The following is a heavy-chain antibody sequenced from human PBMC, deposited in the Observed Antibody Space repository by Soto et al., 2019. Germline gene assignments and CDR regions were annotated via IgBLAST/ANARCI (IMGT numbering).Heavy chain of an antibody. Sequence: PGGSLRLSCAASGFTFSSYAMSWVRQAPGKGLEWVSAISGGGGSTYYADSVKGRFTISRDNSKNTLYLQMNSLRAEDTAVYYCAKVFYDSSGYYSGYYHGMDVWGQGTTVTVSS. V-gene: IGHV3-23*01. D-gene: IGHD3-22*01. CDR1: GFTFSSYA. CDR3: AKVFYDSSGYYSGYYHGMDV. CDR2: ISGGGGST. J-gene: IGHJ6*02.